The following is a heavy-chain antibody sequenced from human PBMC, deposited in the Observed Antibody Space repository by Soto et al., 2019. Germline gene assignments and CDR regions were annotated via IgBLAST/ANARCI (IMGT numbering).Heavy chain of an antibody. CDR1: GFTFYVYA. D-gene: IGHD2-8*01. CDR2: IFGSGGGI. CDR3: VKDRQPDGLWPFDH. Sequence: PGGSLRLSCAASGFTFYVYAMSWVRQAPGKGLEWVSGIFGSGGGISYADSVKGRFTISRDNSNNMLYLQMHSLRAEDTAAYYCVKDRQPDGLWPFDHWGQGTLVTVSS. V-gene: IGHV3-23*01. J-gene: IGHJ4*02.